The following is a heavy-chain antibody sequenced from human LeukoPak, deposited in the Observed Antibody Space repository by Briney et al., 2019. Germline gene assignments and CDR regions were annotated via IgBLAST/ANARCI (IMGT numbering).Heavy chain of an antibody. J-gene: IGHJ3*02. Sequence: GGSLRLSCAASGFTFSSYAMSWVRQAPGKGLEWVANIKQDGSEKYYVDSVKGRFTISRDNAKNSLYLQMNSLRAEDTAVYYCAREPIDIVVVPAAMRTFDIWGQGTMVTVSS. V-gene: IGHV3-7*01. CDR2: IKQDGSEK. D-gene: IGHD2-2*01. CDR1: GFTFSSYA. CDR3: AREPIDIVVVPAAMRTFDI.